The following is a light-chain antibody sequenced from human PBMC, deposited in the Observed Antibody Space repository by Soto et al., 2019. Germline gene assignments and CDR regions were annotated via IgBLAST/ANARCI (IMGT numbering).Light chain of an antibody. V-gene: IGLV2-14*01. CDR3: SSYSSSITL. CDR2: EVN. Sequence: QSALTQPASVSGSPGQSITISCTGTSSDIGGYHYVSWYQQHPGKAPRLIIYEVNTRPSGVSNRVSGSKSGNTASLTVSGLQDEAEADYYCSSYSSSITLFGGGTKLTVL. J-gene: IGLJ2*01. CDR1: SSDIGGYHY.